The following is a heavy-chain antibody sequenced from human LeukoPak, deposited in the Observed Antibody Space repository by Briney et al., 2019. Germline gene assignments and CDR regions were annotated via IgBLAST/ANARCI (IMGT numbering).Heavy chain of an antibody. J-gene: IGHJ4*02. D-gene: IGHD3-9*01. V-gene: IGHV1-46*01. CDR2: INPSGGST. Sequence: AAVKVSCKASGYTFTDYYIHWVRQAPGQGLEWMGIINPSGGSTSYAQKFQGRVTMTRDTSTSTVYMELSSLRSEDTAVYYCASHFGQGRYFVTLDYWGQGTLVTVSS. CDR1: GYTFTDYY. CDR3: ASHFGQGRYFVTLDY.